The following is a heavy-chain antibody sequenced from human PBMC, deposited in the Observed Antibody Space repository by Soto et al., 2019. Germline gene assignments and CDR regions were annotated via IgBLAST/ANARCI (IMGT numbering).Heavy chain of an antibody. Sequence: SVKVSCKASGGTFSSYAISWVRQAPGQGLEWMGGIIPIFGTANYAQKFQGRVTITADESTSTAYMELSSLRSEDTAVYYCASSPSGRNYFDYWGQGTLVTVSS. CDR2: IIPIFGTA. CDR3: ASSPSGRNYFDY. D-gene: IGHD6-25*01. J-gene: IGHJ4*02. CDR1: GGTFSSYA. V-gene: IGHV1-69*13.